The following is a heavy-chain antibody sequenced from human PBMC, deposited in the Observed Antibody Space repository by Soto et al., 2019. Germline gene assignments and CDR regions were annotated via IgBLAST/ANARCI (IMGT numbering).Heavy chain of an antibody. D-gene: IGHD3-22*01. J-gene: IGHJ4*02. V-gene: IGHV3-30*18. CDR2: ISYAGSNK. CDR3: AKDTYYYYSSGYYVFDY. CDR1: GSTFSSYG. Sequence: GGYLRLSCAASGSTFSSYGMHCVRQAPGKGLEWVAAISYAGSNKNYADSVKGRFTISRDNSKNTLYLQMDSLRDEDTAVYYCAKDTYYYYSSGYYVFDYWSQGTLVPVSA.